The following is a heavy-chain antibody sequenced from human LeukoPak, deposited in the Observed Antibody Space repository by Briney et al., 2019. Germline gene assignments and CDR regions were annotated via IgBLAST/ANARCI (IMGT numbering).Heavy chain of an antibody. CDR2: TYYRSKWYN. CDR3: ARDVGTTGWHTFDY. D-gene: IGHD6-19*01. Sequence: SQTLSLTCVVSGDSVSSKNGAWNWIRQSPSRGLEWLGRTYYRSKWYNDYAESMEGRMTISQDTSKNQSSLHLNSVTPDGTAVYYCARDVGTTGWHTFDYWGQGTLVTVSS. V-gene: IGHV6-1*01. CDR1: GDSVSSKNGA. J-gene: IGHJ4*02.